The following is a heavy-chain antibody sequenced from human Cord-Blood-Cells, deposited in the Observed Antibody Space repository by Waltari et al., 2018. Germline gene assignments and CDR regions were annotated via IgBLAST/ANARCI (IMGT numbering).Heavy chain of an antibody. J-gene: IGHJ3*02. Sequence: EVQLVESGGGLVQPGRSLRLSCTASGFTFGDYAMRWVRQALGKGREGVGFIRSKAYGGTTEYAASLKGRFTISRDDSKSIAYLQMNSLKTEDTAVYYCTREGYYDFWSGYDAFDIWGQGTMVTVSS. CDR2: IRSKAYGGTT. D-gene: IGHD3-3*01. CDR1: GFTFGDYA. CDR3: TREGYYDFWSGYDAFDI. V-gene: IGHV3-49*04.